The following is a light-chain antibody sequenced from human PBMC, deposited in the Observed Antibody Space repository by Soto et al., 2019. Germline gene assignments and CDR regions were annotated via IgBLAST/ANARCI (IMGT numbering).Light chain of an antibody. Sequence: DIGLTKSQATLSLSPGETATLSCRASQSVSGYIGWYQQKPGQAPRLLIYADSNRATGIPARFSGSGSGTDFTLTISSLEPEDFSVYYCPQRYNRPIPSGQGRRLEVK. V-gene: IGKV3-11*01. CDR2: ADS. CDR1: QSVSGY. J-gene: IGKJ5*01. CDR3: PQRYNRPIP.